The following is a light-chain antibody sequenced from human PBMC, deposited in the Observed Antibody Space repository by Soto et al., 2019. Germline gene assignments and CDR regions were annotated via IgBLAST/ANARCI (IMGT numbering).Light chain of an antibody. J-gene: IGLJ1*01. CDR2: EVS. CDR1: SNDVGTYNY. Sequence: SALTQPASVSGSRGQSITISCTGTSNDVGTYNYVSWYQHHPGKAPKLIIYEVSNRPSGVSNRFCGPKSGSTASLTISGLQAPDDDDYDYNPYKTDTPLGLGPGTKVTVL. CDR3: NPYKTDTPLG. V-gene: IGLV2-14*01.